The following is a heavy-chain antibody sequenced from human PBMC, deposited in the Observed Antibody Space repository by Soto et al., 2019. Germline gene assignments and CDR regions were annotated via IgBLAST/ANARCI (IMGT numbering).Heavy chain of an antibody. CDR1: GGTWVGFD. CDR2: INDSGTT. J-gene: IGHJ6*01. Sequence: SLTCRVDGGTWVGFDWSWIRKKPGKGLEWIGEINDSGTTNYNPSLKSRVTISADTSKTHFSLRLTSVTAADTAVYYCARETSQNVYSHYGLDVWGQAHTVYVSS. CDR3: ARETSQNVYSHYGLDV. V-gene: IGHV4-34*01.